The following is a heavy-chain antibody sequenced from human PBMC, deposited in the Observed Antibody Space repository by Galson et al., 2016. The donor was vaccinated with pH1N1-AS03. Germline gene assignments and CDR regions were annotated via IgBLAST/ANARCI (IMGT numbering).Heavy chain of an antibody. J-gene: IGHJ4*02. CDR3: SKATGGYYGSEFFDY. Sequence: SLRLSCAASGFIFSDYAMTWVRQAPGKGLDWISLITGSGDSTYYADSVRGRFTISRDNSKNTLYLQMNSLRAEDTAVYYCSKATGGYYGSEFFDYWGQGSLVTVSS. CDR1: GFIFSDYA. V-gene: IGHV3-23*01. CDR2: ITGSGDST. D-gene: IGHD1-26*01.